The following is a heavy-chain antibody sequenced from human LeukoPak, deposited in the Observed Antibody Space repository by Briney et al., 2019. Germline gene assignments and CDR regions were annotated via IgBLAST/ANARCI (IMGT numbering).Heavy chain of an antibody. Sequence: GGSLRLSCSASGFAFSSYAMHWVRQAPGKGLEYVSAISSNGGSTYYADSVKGRFTISRDNSKNTLYLQMSSLRAEDTAVYYCVAGYSSSWSYFDYWGQGTLVTVSS. CDR3: VAGYSSSWSYFDY. D-gene: IGHD6-13*01. CDR1: GFAFSSYA. J-gene: IGHJ4*02. V-gene: IGHV3-64D*09. CDR2: ISSNGGST.